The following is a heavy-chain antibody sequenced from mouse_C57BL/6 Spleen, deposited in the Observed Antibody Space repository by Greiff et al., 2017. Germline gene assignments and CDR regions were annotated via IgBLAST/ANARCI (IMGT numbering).Heavy chain of an antibody. V-gene: IGHV14-2*01. CDR2: IVPEDGET. D-gene: IGHD2-4*01. Sequence: VQLQQSGAELVKPGASVKLSCTASGFNINDYYMHWVKQRTEQGLEWIGRIVPEDGETKYAPKFQGKATITADTSSNSAYLQLSSLTSEDTAVYYCARCYDYDVVYFDYWGQGTTLTVSS. CDR3: ARCYDYDVVYFDY. CDR1: GFNINDYY. J-gene: IGHJ2*01.